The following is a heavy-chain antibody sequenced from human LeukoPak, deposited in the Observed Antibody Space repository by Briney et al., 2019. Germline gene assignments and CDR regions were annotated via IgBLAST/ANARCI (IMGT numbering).Heavy chain of an antibody. Sequence: GGSLRLSCASSGFTFSNYDMTWVRQAPGKGLQWVSGIKSGGGSTYYADSVKGRFTISRDNAKNTLYLRMNSLRAEDTAIYYCARKPLSGGYGGTIDYWGQGTLVTVSS. J-gene: IGHJ4*02. CDR1: GFTFSNYD. V-gene: IGHV3-23*01. CDR2: IKSGGGST. CDR3: ARKPLSGGYGGTIDY. D-gene: IGHD5-12*01.